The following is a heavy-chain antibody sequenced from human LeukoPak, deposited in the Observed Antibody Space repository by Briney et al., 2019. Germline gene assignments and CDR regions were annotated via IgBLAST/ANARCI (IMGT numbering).Heavy chain of an antibody. CDR1: GYSFTSYW. Sequence: GESLQISCKGSGYSFTSYWIGWVRQMPGKGLEWMGIIYPGDSGTRYSPSFQGQVTISADKSISTAYLQWSSLKASDTAMYYCARRAYYYDSSGSDLGAFDIWGQGTMVTVSS. CDR3: ARRAYYYDSSGSDLGAFDI. J-gene: IGHJ3*02. V-gene: IGHV5-51*01. CDR2: IYPGDSGT. D-gene: IGHD3-22*01.